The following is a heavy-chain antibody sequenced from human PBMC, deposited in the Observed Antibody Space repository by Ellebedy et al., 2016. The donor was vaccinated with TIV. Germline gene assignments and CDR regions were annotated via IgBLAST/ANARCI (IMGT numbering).Heavy chain of an antibody. D-gene: IGHD3-3*01. J-gene: IGHJ3*02. CDR1: GGPISGSEYY. Sequence: SETLSLTXTVSGGPISGSEYYWGWIRQSPEKGLEWIGTIYYTGSTYQNPSLKSRVTISVDSPRNQFSLKLNSVTAADTAVYYCAKTADFWGGYYPRDAFDIWGQGTRVTVSS. CDR2: IYYTGST. CDR3: AKTADFWGGYYPRDAFDI. V-gene: IGHV4-39*01.